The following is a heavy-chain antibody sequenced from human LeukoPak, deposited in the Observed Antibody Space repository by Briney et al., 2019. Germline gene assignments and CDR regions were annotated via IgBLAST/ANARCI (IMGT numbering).Heavy chain of an antibody. CDR2: ISIDYSTI. J-gene: IGHJ4*02. CDR1: GFTFSRYD. V-gene: IGHV3-48*03. Sequence: PGGSLRLSCTASGFTFSRYDMNWVRQAPGKGLEWVSYISIDYSTIYYAHSVKGRFTISRDTAKNSLYLQMNSLRAEDTAVYYCARDKRAAIMATITDYFDYWGQGTLVTVSS. CDR3: ARDKRAAIMATITDYFDY. D-gene: IGHD5-24*01.